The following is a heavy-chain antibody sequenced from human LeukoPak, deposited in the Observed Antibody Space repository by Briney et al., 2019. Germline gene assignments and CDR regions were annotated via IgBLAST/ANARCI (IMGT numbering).Heavy chain of an antibody. CDR3: ARLGSRMFIDY. CDR1: GYSFTNYW. V-gene: IGHV5-51*01. J-gene: IGHJ4*02. CDR2: IYPGDSDT. D-gene: IGHD1-26*01. Sequence: GESLKVSCKGSGYSFTNYWIGWVRQLPGKGLEWMGIIYPGDSDTRYSPSFQGQVTISVDKSISTAYLQWSSLKASDTAMYYCARLGSRMFIDYWGQGTLVTVSS.